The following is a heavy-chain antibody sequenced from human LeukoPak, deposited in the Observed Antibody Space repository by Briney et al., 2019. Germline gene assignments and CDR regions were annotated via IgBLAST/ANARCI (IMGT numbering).Heavy chain of an antibody. J-gene: IGHJ4*02. V-gene: IGHV3-23*01. D-gene: IGHD3-9*01. Sequence: PGGSLRLSCAASGFTFSSYAMSWVRQAPGKGLEWVSAISGSGGSTYYADSVKGRFTISRDNSKNTQYLQMNSLRAEDTAVYYCARAGRGLRYFDWLTYDYWGQGTLVTVSS. CDR1: GFTFSSYA. CDR2: ISGSGGST. CDR3: ARAGRGLRYFDWLTYDY.